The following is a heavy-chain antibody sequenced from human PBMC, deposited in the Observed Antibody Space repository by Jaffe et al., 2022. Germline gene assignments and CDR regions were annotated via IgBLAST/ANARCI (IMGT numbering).Heavy chain of an antibody. J-gene: IGHJ5*02. Sequence: EVQLVESGGGLVQPGGSLKLSCAASGFTFSGSAMHWVRQASGKGLEWVGRIRSKANSYATAYAASVKGRFTISRDDSKNTAYLQMNSLKTEDTAVYYCTRGYSSSWYGDNWFDPWGQGTLVTVSS. CDR3: TRGYSSSWYGDNWFDP. D-gene: IGHD6-13*01. CDR1: GFTFSGSA. CDR2: IRSKANSYAT. V-gene: IGHV3-73*02.